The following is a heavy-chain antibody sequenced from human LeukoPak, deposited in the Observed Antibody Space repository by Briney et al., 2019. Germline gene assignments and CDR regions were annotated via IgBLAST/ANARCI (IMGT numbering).Heavy chain of an antibody. J-gene: IGHJ4*02. CDR1: GGSISSSSYY. V-gene: IGHV4-39*01. CDR2: IYYRGST. D-gene: IGHD3/OR15-3a*01. CDR3: ASPRAWTNYFDY. Sequence: SETLSLTCTVSGGSISSSSYYWGWIRQPPGRGLEWLGRIYYRGSTYYNPSLKSRVTISVDTSKNQFSLKLSSVTAADTAVYYCASPRAWTNYFDYWGQGTLVTVPS.